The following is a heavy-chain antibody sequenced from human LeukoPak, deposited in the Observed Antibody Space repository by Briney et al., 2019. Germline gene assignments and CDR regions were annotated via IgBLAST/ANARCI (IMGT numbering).Heavy chain of an antibody. V-gene: IGHV4-38-2*02. CDR3: AKSNGYGLVDI. D-gene: IGHD3-10*01. CDR2: IFYSGST. Sequence: EPSETLSLTCTVSGYSISSGYYWGWIRQPPGKGLEWIGNIFYSGSTYYSPSLRSRVTISLDTSRNQFSLKLNSVTAADTAVYYCAKSNGYGLVDIWGQGTMVTVSS. J-gene: IGHJ3*02. CDR1: GYSISSGYY.